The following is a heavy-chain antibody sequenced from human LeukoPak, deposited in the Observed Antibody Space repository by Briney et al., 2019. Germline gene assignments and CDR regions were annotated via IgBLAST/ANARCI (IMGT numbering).Heavy chain of an antibody. D-gene: IGHD6-19*01. Sequence: SETLSLTCTVSGGPISSYHWSWIRQPPGKGLEWIGYIYYSGSTNYNPSLKSRVTISVDTSKNQFSLKLSSVTAAGTAVYYCARDESSGCPAQWGQGTLVTVSS. CDR2: IYYSGST. J-gene: IGHJ4*02. V-gene: IGHV4-59*01. CDR3: ARDESSGCPAQ. CDR1: GGPISSYH.